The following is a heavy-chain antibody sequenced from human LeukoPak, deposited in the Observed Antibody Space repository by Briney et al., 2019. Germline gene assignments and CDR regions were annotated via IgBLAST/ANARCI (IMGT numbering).Heavy chain of an antibody. V-gene: IGHV3-21*01. CDR1: GFTFSSYS. D-gene: IGHD3-10*01. CDR2: ISSSSSYI. J-gene: IGHJ3*02. CDR3: AREGPTYYGSGSYFRGDAFDI. Sequence: PGGSLRLSCAASGFTFSSYSMNWVRQAPGKGLEWVSSISSSSSYIYYADSVKGRFTISRDNAENSLYLQMNSLRAEDTAVYYGAREGPTYYGSGSYFRGDAFDIWGQGTMVTVSS.